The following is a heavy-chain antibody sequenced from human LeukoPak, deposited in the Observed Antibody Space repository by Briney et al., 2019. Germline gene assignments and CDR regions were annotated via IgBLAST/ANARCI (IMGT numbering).Heavy chain of an antibody. J-gene: IGHJ3*02. CDR1: GYTFTGYY. V-gene: IGHV1-18*04. Sequence: ASVKVSCKASGYTFTGYYMHWVRQAPGQGLEWMGWISAYNGNTNYAQKLQGRVTMTTDTSTSTAYMELRSLRSDDTAVYYCARDQGPEYYDSSGYYYAFDIWGQGTMVTVSS. CDR2: ISAYNGNT. CDR3: ARDQGPEYYDSSGYYYAFDI. D-gene: IGHD3-22*01.